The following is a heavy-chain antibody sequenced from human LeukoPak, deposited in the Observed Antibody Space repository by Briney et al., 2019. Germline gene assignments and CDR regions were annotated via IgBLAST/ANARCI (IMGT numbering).Heavy chain of an antibody. CDR1: GGSISSYY. Sequence: SETLSLTCTVSGGSISSYYWSWIRQPPGRGLEWIGYIYYSGSTNYNPSLKSRVTISVDTSKNQFSLKLSSVTAADTAVYYCAREGWYYYDSSGENAFDIWGQGTMVTVSS. J-gene: IGHJ3*02. D-gene: IGHD3-22*01. V-gene: IGHV4-59*01. CDR3: AREGWYYYDSSGENAFDI. CDR2: IYYSGST.